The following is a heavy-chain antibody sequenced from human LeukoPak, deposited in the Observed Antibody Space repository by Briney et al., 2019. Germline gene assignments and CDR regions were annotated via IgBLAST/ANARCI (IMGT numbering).Heavy chain of an antibody. Sequence: PVGSLRLSCAASGFTFRNYAMNWVRQAPGKGLEWVSLISTESKNAHYTDSARGRFTISRDDSKSTLYLQMNSLRAEDTAFYYCAIDYDSTGYQYGARSDHWGQGTLVIVSS. D-gene: IGHD3-22*01. V-gene: IGHV3-23*03. CDR2: ISTESKNA. CDR3: AIDYDSTGYQYGARSDH. J-gene: IGHJ4*02. CDR1: GFTFRNYA.